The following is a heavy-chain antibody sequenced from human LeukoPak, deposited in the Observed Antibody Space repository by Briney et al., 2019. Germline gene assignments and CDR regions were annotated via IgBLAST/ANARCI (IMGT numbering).Heavy chain of an antibody. CDR2: ISYDGSNK. D-gene: IGHD6-13*01. CDR3: ARDPINIATAGKGFDY. V-gene: IGHV3-30*04. J-gene: IGHJ4*02. CDR1: GFTFSSYA. Sequence: GGSLRLSCAASGFTFSSYAMHWVRQAPGKGLEWVAVISYDGSNKYYADSVKGRFTISRDNAKKSLYLQMNSLRAEDTAVYYCARDPINIATAGKGFDYWGQGTLVTVSS.